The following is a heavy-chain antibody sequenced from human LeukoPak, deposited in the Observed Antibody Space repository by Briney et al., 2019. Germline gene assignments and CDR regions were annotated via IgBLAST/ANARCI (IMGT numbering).Heavy chain of an antibody. Sequence: ASVKVSCKASGYTFTGYDINWVRQATGQGLEWMGWKNPNSGRTGLAQKFQGRLTMTMNTAISTAYMELSSLTSEDTVVYYCARGPVTTHGMDVWGQGTTVTVSS. J-gene: IGHJ6*02. CDR1: GYTFTGYD. V-gene: IGHV1-8*01. CDR2: KNPNSGRT. CDR3: ARGPVTTHGMDV. D-gene: IGHD4-11*01.